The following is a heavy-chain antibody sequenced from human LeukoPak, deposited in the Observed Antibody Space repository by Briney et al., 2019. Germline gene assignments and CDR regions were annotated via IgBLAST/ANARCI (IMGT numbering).Heavy chain of an antibody. Sequence: GGSLRLSCAASGFTFSSYAMGWVRQAPGKGLEWVSAISGSGGSTYYADSVKGRFTISRDNSKNTLYLQMNSLRAEDTAVYYCAKNYRPWEPHGYYYYMDVWGKGTTVTVSS. J-gene: IGHJ6*03. V-gene: IGHV3-23*01. D-gene: IGHD1-26*01. CDR2: ISGSGGST. CDR1: GFTFSSYA. CDR3: AKNYRPWEPHGYYYYMDV.